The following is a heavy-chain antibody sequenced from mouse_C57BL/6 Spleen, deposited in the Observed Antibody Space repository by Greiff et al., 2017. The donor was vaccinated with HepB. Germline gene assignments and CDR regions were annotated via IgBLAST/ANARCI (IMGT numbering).Heavy chain of an antibody. CDR1: GYTFTSYG. J-gene: IGHJ2*01. CDR3: ARFTTVVAYYFDY. D-gene: IGHD1-1*01. CDR2: IYPRSGNT. V-gene: IGHV1-81*01. Sequence: VQLVESGAELARPGASVKLSCKASGYTFTSYGISWVKQRTGQGLEWIGEIYPRSGNTYYNEKFKGKATLTADKSSSTAYMELRSLTSEDSAVYFCARFTTVVAYYFDYWGQGTTLTVSS.